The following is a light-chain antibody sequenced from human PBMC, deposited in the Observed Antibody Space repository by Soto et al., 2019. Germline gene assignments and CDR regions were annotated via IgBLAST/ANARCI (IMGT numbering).Light chain of an antibody. J-gene: IGKJ1*01. CDR1: QGISSA. Sequence: AIQLTQSPSSLSASVGDRVTITCRASQGISSALAWYQQKPGKARKLLIYDASSLESGVPSRFSGSGSGTDFTLTISSLQPEDFATYYCQQFNSYLWTFGQGTKVEIK. CDR2: DAS. CDR3: QQFNSYLWT. V-gene: IGKV1-13*02.